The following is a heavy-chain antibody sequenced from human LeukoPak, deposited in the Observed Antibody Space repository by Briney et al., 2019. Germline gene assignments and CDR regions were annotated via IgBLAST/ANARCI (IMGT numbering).Heavy chain of an antibody. Sequence: GGSLRLSCAASGFTFSSYAMTWVRQAPGKGLEWVSAISGSGGSTYYADSVKGRFTISRDNSKNTLYLQMNSLRAEDTAVYYCAKGRGYCSSTSCWGYFDYWGQGTLVTVSS. CDR1: GFTFSSYA. CDR2: ISGSGGST. D-gene: IGHD2-2*01. CDR3: AKGRGYCSSTSCWGYFDY. V-gene: IGHV3-23*01. J-gene: IGHJ4*02.